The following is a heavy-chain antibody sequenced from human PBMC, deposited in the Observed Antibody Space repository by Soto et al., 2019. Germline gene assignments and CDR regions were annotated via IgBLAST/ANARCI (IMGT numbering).Heavy chain of an antibody. CDR1: GFTFSSYS. CDR2: ISSSSSYI. V-gene: IGHV3-21*01. J-gene: IGHJ4*02. CDR3: ARGISPLDY. Sequence: GGSLRLSCAASGFTFSSYSMNWVRQAPGKGLEWVSSISSSSSYIYYADSVKGRFTISTDNAKNSVYLQMTSLKAEDSAVYYCARGISPLDYWGQGTVVTVSS. D-gene: IGHD3-3*02.